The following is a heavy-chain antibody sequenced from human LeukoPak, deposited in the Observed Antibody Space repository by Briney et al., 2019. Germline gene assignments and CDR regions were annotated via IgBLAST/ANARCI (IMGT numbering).Heavy chain of an antibody. D-gene: IGHD3-10*01. Sequence: SETLSLTCTVSGGSISSYYWSWIRQPPGKGLEWIGYIYYSGSTNYNPSLKSRVTISVDTSKNQFSLKLSSVTAADTAVYYCASGEGFGDRGFDYWGQGTLVTVSS. CDR1: GGSISSYY. CDR2: IYYSGST. CDR3: ASGEGFGDRGFDY. V-gene: IGHV4-59*01. J-gene: IGHJ4*02.